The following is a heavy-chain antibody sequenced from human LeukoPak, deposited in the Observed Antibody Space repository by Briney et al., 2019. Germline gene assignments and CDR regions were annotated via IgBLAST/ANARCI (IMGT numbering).Heavy chain of an antibody. CDR2: INHSGST. CDR3: AINPGGNWFDP. Sequence: SETLSLTCAVYGGSFSGYYWSWIRQPPGKGLEWIGEINHSGSTNYNPSLKSRVTISVDTSKNQFSLKLRSVTAADTAVYHCAINPGGNWFDPWGQGTLVTVSS. CDR1: GGSFSGYY. J-gene: IGHJ5*02. V-gene: IGHV4-34*01. D-gene: IGHD3-10*01.